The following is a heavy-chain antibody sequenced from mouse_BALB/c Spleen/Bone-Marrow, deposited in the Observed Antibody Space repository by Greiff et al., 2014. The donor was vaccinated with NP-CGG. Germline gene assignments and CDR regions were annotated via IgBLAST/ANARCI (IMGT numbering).Heavy chain of an antibody. V-gene: IGHV1-14*01. Sequence: VQLKQSGPELVKPGASVKMSCKASGYTFTSYVMHWVKQKPGQGLVWIGYINPYNDGTKYNEKFKGKATLTSDKSSSTAYMELSSLTSEDSAVYYCAREGGYYGSLYAMDYWGQGTSVTVSS. D-gene: IGHD1-1*01. CDR3: AREGGYYGSLYAMDY. J-gene: IGHJ4*01. CDR1: GYTFTSYV. CDR2: INPYNDGT.